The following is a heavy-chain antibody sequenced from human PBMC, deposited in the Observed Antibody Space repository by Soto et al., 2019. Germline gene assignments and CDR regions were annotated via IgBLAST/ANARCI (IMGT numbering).Heavy chain of an antibody. D-gene: IGHD3-10*02. CDR1: GLSFSDNY. Sequence: QVELVESGGGLVKPGGSLRLSCAASGLSFSDNYMSWIRQAPGKGLEWIAYIISSASTIYDAYSVKGRFTISRTDAKNSLYLHLDSLRAEDTAVYYCATVFRSSNFNSWGQGTLVTVSS. J-gene: IGHJ4*02. V-gene: IGHV3-11*01. CDR3: ATVFRSSNFNS. CDR2: IISSASTI.